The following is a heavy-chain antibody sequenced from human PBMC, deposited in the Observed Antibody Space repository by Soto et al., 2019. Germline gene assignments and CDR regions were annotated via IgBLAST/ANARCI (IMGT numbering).Heavy chain of an antibody. CDR1: GYTFTSYG. CDR3: ARGYDILTGLAYYYGMDV. D-gene: IGHD3-9*01. J-gene: IGHJ6*04. V-gene: IGHV1-18*01. CDR2: ISTHNGDT. Sequence: ASVKVSCKISGYTFTSYGISWVRQAPGQGLEWMGWISTHNGDTNFAQKFQGRVTLTTDTSTNTAYMDLRSLTSDDTAVYYCARGYDILTGLAYYYGMDVWGKGTMVTVSS.